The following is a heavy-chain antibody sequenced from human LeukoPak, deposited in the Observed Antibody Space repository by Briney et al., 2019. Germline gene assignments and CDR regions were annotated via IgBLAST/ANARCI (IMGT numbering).Heavy chain of an antibody. V-gene: IGHV1-69*04. Sequence: SVKVSCKASGDIFSGYGFSWVRQAPGQGLEWMGRVIPLLGTTNYAQKFQDRVTISADTSTTTAYMELRILRSEDTAVYFCARDGEDDILTGHFNFWGQGTLVTVSS. CDR1: GDIFSGYG. D-gene: IGHD3-9*01. J-gene: IGHJ4*02. CDR3: ARDGEDDILTGHFNF. CDR2: VIPLLGTT.